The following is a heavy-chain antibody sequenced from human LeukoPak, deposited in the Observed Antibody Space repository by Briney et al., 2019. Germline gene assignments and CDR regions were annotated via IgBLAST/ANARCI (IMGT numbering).Heavy chain of an antibody. CDR1: GFTFSSYS. D-gene: IGHD6-19*01. Sequence: NPGGSLRLSCAASGFTFSSYSMNWVRQAPGKGLEWVSSISSSSSYIYYADSVKGRFTISRDNAKNSLYLQMNSLRAEDTAVYYCAVRDSSGWYERNFDYWGQGTLVTVSS. CDR3: AVRDSSGWYERNFDY. CDR2: ISSSSSYI. V-gene: IGHV3-21*01. J-gene: IGHJ4*02.